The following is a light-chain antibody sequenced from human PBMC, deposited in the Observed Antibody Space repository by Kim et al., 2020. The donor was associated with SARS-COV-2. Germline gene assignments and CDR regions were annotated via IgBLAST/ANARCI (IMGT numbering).Light chain of an antibody. Sequence: DSATSACRASQSVSSSYLAWYQQKPGQAPRLLIYGASSRATGIPDRFSGSGSGTDFTLTISRLEPEDFAVYYCQQYGSSPRYTFGQGTKLEI. J-gene: IGKJ2*01. CDR2: GAS. V-gene: IGKV3-20*01. CDR1: QSVSSSY. CDR3: QQYGSSPRYT.